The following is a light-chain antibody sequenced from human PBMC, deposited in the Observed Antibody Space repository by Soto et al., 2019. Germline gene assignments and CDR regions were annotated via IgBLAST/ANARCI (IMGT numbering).Light chain of an antibody. Sequence: QMTQSPSSLFASVGDRVTITCRASQSISSHLNWYQQKVGQTPRLLIYAASTLQSEVPQRFSGGRSVTKFTLTISGRKRKDFATYYSQQSHSATLTFGGGTK. CDR3: QQSHSATLT. CDR2: AAS. J-gene: IGKJ4*01. V-gene: IGKV1-39*01. CDR1: QSISSH.